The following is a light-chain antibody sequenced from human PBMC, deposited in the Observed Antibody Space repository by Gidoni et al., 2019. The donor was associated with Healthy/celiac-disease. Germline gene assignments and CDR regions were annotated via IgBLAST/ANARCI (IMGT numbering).Light chain of an antibody. CDR2: GAS. CDR3: QQYNNWPPLT. J-gene: IGKJ4*01. Sequence: EIVMTQSPATLSVSPGERATLSGRASQSVSSNLAWYQQKPGQAPRLLIYGASTRATGIPARFSGSGSGTEFTLTISSLQSEYFAVYYCQQYNNWPPLTFGGGTKVEIK. V-gene: IGKV3-15*01. CDR1: QSVSSN.